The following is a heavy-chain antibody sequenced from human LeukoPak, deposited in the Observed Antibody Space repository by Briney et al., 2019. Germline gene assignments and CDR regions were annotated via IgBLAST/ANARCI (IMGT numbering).Heavy chain of an antibody. J-gene: IGHJ4*02. CDR3: ARDSRVVPAAIPDY. CDR2: IIPIFGTA. V-gene: IGHV1-69*01. D-gene: IGHD2-2*02. Sequence: GASVKVSCKASGGTFSSYAISWVRQAPGQGLEWMGGIIPIFGTANYAQKFQGRVTITADESTSTAYMELSSLRSEDTAVYYCARDSRVVPAAIPDYWGQGTLVTVSS. CDR1: GGTFSSYA.